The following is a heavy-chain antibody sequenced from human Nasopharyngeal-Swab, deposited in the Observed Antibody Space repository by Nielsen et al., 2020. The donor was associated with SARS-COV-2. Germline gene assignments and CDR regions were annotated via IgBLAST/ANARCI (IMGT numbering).Heavy chain of an antibody. V-gene: IGHV3-9*01. CDR3: AKDIRGDYWYFDL. D-gene: IGHD2-21*01. J-gene: IGHJ2*01. Sequence: GGSLRLSCAASGFTFDDYAMHWVRQAPGKGLEWVSGISWNSGSIGYADSVEGRFTISRDNAKNSLYLQMNSLRAEDTALYYCAKDIRGDYWYFDLWGRGTLVTVSS. CDR1: GFTFDDYA. CDR2: ISWNSGSI.